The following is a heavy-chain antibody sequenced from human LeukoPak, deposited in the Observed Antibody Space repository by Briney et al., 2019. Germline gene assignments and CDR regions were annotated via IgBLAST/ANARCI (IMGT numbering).Heavy chain of an antibody. V-gene: IGHV3-23*01. CDR3: AKELDSSDLYYFDY. D-gene: IGHD6-19*01. CDR2: ISGSGGST. CDR1: GSTFSSYA. J-gene: IGHJ4*02. Sequence: PGGSLRLSCAASGSTFSSYAMSWVRQAAGKGLEWVSAISGSGGSTYYADSVKGRFTISRDNSKNTLYLQMNSLRAEDTAVYYCAKELDSSDLYYFDYWGQGTLVTVSS.